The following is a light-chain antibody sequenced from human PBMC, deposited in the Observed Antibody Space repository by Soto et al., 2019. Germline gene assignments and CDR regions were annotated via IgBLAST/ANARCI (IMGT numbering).Light chain of an antibody. CDR3: QPHNHPPRT. V-gene: IGKV3-15*01. Sequence: IELTQSPATLSVSPGERATLSCRASQSIXSNLGWYQQKPGEAPRILXDAASTMERGGPARCSGSGSATEVTLTISRLHSEQLAVDYFQPHNHPPRTFGQGTTVDIK. CDR1: QSIXSN. J-gene: IGKJ1*01. CDR2: AAS.